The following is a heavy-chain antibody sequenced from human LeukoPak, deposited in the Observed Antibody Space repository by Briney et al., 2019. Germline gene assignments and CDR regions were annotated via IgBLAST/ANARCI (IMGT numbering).Heavy chain of an antibody. V-gene: IGHV4-34*01. Sequence: SQTLSLTCAVYGWSFNDHYWNWIRQPPGKGLEWIGEINARGDTNFNPSLKSRVTISVDSSKNQFSLTLRSMIAADTAVYYCARGQVPAARGYNWFDPWGQGTLVTVSS. D-gene: IGHD2-2*01. J-gene: IGHJ5*02. CDR1: GWSFNDHY. CDR3: ARGQVPAARGYNWFDP. CDR2: INARGDT.